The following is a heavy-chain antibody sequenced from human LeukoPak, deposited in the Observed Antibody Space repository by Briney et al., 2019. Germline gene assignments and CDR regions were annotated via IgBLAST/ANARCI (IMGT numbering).Heavy chain of an antibody. V-gene: IGHV1-2*02. Sequence: EASVKVSCKASGYTFTSYGISWVRQAPGQGLEWMGWINPNSGGTNYAQKFQGRVTMTRDTSISTAYMELSRLRSDDTAVYYCARDLGLGPNCSGWWGQGTLVTVSS. CDR2: INPNSGGT. CDR3: ARDLGLGPNCSGW. CDR1: GYTFTSYG. D-gene: IGHD6-19*01. J-gene: IGHJ4*02.